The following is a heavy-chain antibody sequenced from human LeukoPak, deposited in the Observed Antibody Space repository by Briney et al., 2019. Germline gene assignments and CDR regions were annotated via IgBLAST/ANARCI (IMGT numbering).Heavy chain of an antibody. D-gene: IGHD6-6*01. J-gene: IGHJ4*02. V-gene: IGHV1-18*01. CDR3: AASSIAAPSSDY. Sequence: ASVKVSCKASGYTFTSYGIGWVRQAPGQGLEWMGWISAYNGNTNYAQKLQGRVTMTTDTSTSTAYMELRSLRSDDTAVYYCAASSIAAPSSDYWGQGTLVTVSS. CDR1: GYTFTSYG. CDR2: ISAYNGNT.